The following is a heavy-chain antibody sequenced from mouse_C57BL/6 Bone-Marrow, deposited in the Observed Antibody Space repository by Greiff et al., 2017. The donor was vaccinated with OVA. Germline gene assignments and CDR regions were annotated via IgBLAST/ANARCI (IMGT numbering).Heavy chain of an antibody. J-gene: IGHJ4*01. CDR2: ISSGSSTI. CDR1: GFTFSDYG. V-gene: IGHV5-17*01. CDR3: ARRRGLENAMDY. Sequence: EVMLVESGGGLVKPGGSLKLSCAASGFTFSDYGMHWVRQAPEKGLEWVAYISSGSSTIYYADTVKGRFTISRDNAKNTLFLQMTSVRSEDTAMYYCARRRGLENAMDYWGQGTSVTVSS. D-gene: IGHD2-2*01.